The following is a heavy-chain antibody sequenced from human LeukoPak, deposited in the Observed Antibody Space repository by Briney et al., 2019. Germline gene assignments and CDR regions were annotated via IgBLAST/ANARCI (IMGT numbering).Heavy chain of an antibody. V-gene: IGHV3-53*01. D-gene: IGHD5-18*01. Sequence: QAGGSLRLSCAASGFTVSSNYMSWVRQAPGKGLEWVSVIYSGGSTYYADSVKGRFTISRDNSKNTLYLQMNSLRAEDTAVYYCARHEDTAMAHFDNWGQGTLVTVSS. CDR1: GFTVSSNY. CDR2: IYSGGST. CDR3: ARHEDTAMAHFDN. J-gene: IGHJ4*02.